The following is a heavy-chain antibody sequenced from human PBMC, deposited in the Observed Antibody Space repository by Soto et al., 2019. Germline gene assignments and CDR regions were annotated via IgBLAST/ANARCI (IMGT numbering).Heavy chain of an antibody. CDR1: GFTFSSYA. V-gene: IGHV3-23*01. Sequence: PGGSLRLCCAASGFTFSSYAMSWVRQAPGKGLEWVSAISGSGGSTYYADSVKGRFTISRDNSKNTLYLQMNSLRAEDTAVYYCAKHRGYYYYMDVWGKGTTVTVSS. CDR2: ISGSGGST. J-gene: IGHJ6*03. D-gene: IGHD3-10*01. CDR3: AKHRGYYYYMDV.